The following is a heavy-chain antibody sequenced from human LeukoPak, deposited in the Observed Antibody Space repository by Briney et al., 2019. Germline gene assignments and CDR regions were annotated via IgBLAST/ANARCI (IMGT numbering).Heavy chain of an antibody. CDR3: ARVGGSWFSDY. J-gene: IGHJ4*02. CDR1: GFTFSGYW. V-gene: IGHV3-74*01. Sequence: GGSLRLSCAASGFTFSGYWMQWVRQAPGKGLVRVSRINGDGSGTSYADSVKGRFTISRDNAENTLYLQMNSLRADDTAVYYCARVGGSWFSDYWGQGTLVTVSS. CDR2: INGDGSGT. D-gene: IGHD6-13*01.